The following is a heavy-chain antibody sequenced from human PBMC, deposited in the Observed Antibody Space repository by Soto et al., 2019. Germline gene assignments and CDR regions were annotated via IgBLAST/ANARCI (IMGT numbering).Heavy chain of an antibody. J-gene: IGHJ6*02. CDR1: GGTFGNSA. V-gene: IGHV1-69*12. CDR3: ALDKDRQQLGGNYYSGIDV. CDR2: IIPIFPTP. Sequence: QVQLVQSGAEVKKPGSSVTVSCKASGGTFGNSASSWVRQATGQGLEWMGGIIPIFPTPDYAQKFQGRVTSTADESTTTDYIELTRLRSEATAVYYLALDKDRQQLGGNYYSGIDVWGQWTTVTVSS. D-gene: IGHD3-3*02.